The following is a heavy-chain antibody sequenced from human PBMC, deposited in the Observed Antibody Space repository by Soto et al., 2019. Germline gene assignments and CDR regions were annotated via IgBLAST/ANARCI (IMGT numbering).Heavy chain of an antibody. Sequence: QVHLTESGGGVVQPGRSLRLSCVGSGSTFGSYTMHWVRQAPGKGLEWVAVISYDGVTVISYDGSNKYYADSVKGRFTISRDNSRNTLYLQMNSLRTEDTAVYYCARGIRGGNSYYFDSWGQGTLVTVSS. V-gene: IGHV3-30-3*01. CDR1: GSTFGSYT. CDR3: ARGIRGGNSYYFDS. CDR2: ISYDGVTVISYDGSNK. D-gene: IGHD2-15*01. J-gene: IGHJ4*02.